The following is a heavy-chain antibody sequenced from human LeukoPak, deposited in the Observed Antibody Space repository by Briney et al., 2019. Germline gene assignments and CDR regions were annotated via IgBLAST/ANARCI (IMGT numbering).Heavy chain of an antibody. Sequence: SETLSLTCTVSGGSISSYYWSWIRQPAGKGLEWIGRIYTSGSTNYKSSLKSRVSMSVDTSKNQFSLKLSPVTAADTAVYYCARGKGSYGMDVWGQGTTVTVSS. J-gene: IGHJ6*02. CDR2: IYTSGST. CDR3: ARGKGSYGMDV. CDR1: GGSISSYY. V-gene: IGHV4-4*07.